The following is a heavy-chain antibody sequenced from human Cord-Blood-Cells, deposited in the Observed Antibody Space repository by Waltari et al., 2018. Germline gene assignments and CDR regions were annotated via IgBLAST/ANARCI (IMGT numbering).Heavy chain of an antibody. CDR1: GYTFTSYD. J-gene: IGHJ5*02. D-gene: IGHD7-27*01. Sequence: QVQLVQSGAEVKKPGVSVKVSCKASGYTFTSYDINWVRQATGQGLEWMGWMNPNSGNTGYAQKFQGRVTITRNTSISTAYMELSSLRSEDTAVYYCARGSHWGPYNWFDPWGQGTLVTVSS. CDR3: ARGSHWGPYNWFDP. CDR2: MNPNSGNT. V-gene: IGHV1-8*03.